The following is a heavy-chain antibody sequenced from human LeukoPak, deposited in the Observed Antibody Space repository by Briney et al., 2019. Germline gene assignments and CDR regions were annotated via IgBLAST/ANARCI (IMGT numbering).Heavy chain of an antibody. CDR1: GGSISSYY. Sequence: PSETLSLTGTVSGGSISSYYWSWIRQPPGKGLEWIGYIYYSGSTNYNPSLKSRVTISVDTSKNQFSLKLSSVTAADTAVYYCAGTSEGYCGGDCYAYYYYYMDVWGKGTTVTVSS. CDR2: IYYSGST. V-gene: IGHV4-59*08. D-gene: IGHD2-21*02. J-gene: IGHJ6*03. CDR3: AGTSEGYCGGDCYAYYYYYMDV.